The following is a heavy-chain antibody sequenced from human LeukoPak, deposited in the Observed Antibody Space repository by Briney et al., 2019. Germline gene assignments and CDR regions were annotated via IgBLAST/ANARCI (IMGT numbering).Heavy chain of an antibody. V-gene: IGHV1-18*01. CDR2: MSSYNCNT. Sequence: APVRASSTASVYIFTSYGIRWVPRAPGQGHEWMGWMSSYNCNTNYAQKLQGILPMPTDTCTSTVYMELRSLSSDDTAVYYCARPDRNIVELGIYYYDYYGMDVWGQGPTVTVS. J-gene: IGHJ6*02. CDR3: ARPDRNIVELGIYYYDYYGMDV. D-gene: IGHD5-12*01. CDR1: VYIFTSYG.